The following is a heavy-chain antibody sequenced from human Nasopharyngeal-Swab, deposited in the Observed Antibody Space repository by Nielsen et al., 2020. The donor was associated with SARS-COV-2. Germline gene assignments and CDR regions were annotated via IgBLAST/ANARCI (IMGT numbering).Heavy chain of an antibody. CDR3: ARSPTPMVQGERDWFDP. Sequence: ASVKVSCKASGYTFTGYYMHWVRQAPGQGLEWMGRINPNSGGTNYAQKFQGRVTMTRDTSIGTAYMELSRLRSDDTAVYYCARSPTPMVQGERDWFDPWGQGTLVTVSS. J-gene: IGHJ5*02. CDR1: GYTFTGYY. D-gene: IGHD3-10*01. V-gene: IGHV1-2*06. CDR2: INPNSGGT.